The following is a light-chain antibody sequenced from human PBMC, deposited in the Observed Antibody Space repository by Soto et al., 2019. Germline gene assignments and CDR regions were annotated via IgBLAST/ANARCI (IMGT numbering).Light chain of an antibody. V-gene: IGLV2-14*03. Sequence: QSVLTQPASVSGSPGQSITISCTGASGAFGGFNYVSWYQQHPGKAPQLLIYGVTNRPSGVSSRFSGSKSGNTASLTISGLQAEDEADYYCSSFTSSTTYVFGTGTKVTVL. CDR3: SSFTSSTTYV. CDR1: SGAFGGFNY. J-gene: IGLJ1*01. CDR2: GVT.